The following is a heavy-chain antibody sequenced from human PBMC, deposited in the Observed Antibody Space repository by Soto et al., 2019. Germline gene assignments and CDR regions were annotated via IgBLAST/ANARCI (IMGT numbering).Heavy chain of an antibody. CDR2: IWYDGSNK. V-gene: IGHV3-33*08. Sequence: PGGSLRLSCGVSGFTFRSYAMHWVRQAPGKGLEWVAVIWYDGSNKYYADSVKGRFTISRDNAKNSLYLQMNSLRAEDTAVYYCARHPERIAEIGWFDPWGQGTLVTVSS. CDR1: GFTFRSYA. D-gene: IGHD6-13*01. J-gene: IGHJ5*02. CDR3: ARHPERIAEIGWFDP.